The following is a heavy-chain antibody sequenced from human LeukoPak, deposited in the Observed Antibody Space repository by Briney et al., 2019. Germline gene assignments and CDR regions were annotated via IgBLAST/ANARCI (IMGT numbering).Heavy chain of an antibody. CDR2: IYCSGST. CDR1: GGSINSYY. CDR3: AKMGPAAAGILD. D-gene: IGHD6-13*01. Sequence: SETLSLTCTVSGGSINSYYWSWIRQPPGKGLEWIGYIYCSGSTNYNPSLKSRVTISVDRSKNQFSLKLSSVTAADTAVYYCAKMGPAAAGILDWGRGTLVTSPQ. J-gene: IGHJ4*02. V-gene: IGHV4-59*08.